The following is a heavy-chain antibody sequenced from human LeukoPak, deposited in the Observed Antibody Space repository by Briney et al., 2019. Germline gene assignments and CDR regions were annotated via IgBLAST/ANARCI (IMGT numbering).Heavy chain of an antibody. CDR2: INHSGST. J-gene: IGHJ5*02. CDR1: GGSFSGYY. V-gene: IGHV4-34*01. Sequence: KPSETLSLTCAVYGGSFSGYYWSWIRQPPGKGLEWIGEINHSGSTNYNPSLKSRVTISVDTSKNQFSLKLSSVTAADTAVYYCARGSWFDPWGQGNLVTVSS. CDR3: ARGSWFDP.